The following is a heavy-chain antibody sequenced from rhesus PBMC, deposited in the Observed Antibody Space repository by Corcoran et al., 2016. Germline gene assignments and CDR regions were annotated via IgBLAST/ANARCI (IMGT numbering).Heavy chain of an antibody. Sequence: QVQLQESGPGLVKPSETLSLTCAVSGGSLSSNNWSWIRQAPGKGLEGSGRIYGSGAITDPTPSLQSRVPISPATSKNQFSLKLSAVTSADTAVYYVAGEALYNIWTCYISPYDSWGQGVLVTVSS. CDR3: AGEALYNIWTCYISPYDS. V-gene: IGHV4-160*01. J-gene: IGHJ4*01. D-gene: IGHD3-3*01. CDR1: GGSLSSNN. CDR2: IYGSGAIT.